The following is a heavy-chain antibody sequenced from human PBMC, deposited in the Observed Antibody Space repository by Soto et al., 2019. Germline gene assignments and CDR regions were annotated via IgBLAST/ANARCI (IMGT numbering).Heavy chain of an antibody. V-gene: IGHV4-34*01. CDR1: GGSFSGYY. CDR2: INHSGST. CDR3: ASVNYGSGSYYNSLGGMDV. J-gene: IGHJ6*02. D-gene: IGHD3-10*01. Sequence: LSETLSLTCAVYGGSFSGYYWSWIRQPPGKGLEWIGEINHSGSTNYNPSLKSRVTISVDTSKNQFSLKLSSVTAADTAVYYCASVNYGSGSYYNSLGGMDVWGQGTTVTVSS.